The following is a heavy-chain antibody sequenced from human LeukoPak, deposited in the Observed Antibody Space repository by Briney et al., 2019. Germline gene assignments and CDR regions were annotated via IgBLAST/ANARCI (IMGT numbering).Heavy chain of an antibody. Sequence: PGGSLRLSCAASGFTFSSYGMHWVRQAPDKGLEWVAVIWYDGSNKYYADSVKGRFTISRDNSKNTLYLQMNSLRAEDTAVYYCARDLLVVPAAMPDYWGQGTLVTVSS. V-gene: IGHV3-33*01. CDR2: IWYDGSNK. CDR3: ARDLLVVPAAMPDY. J-gene: IGHJ4*02. CDR1: GFTFSSYG. D-gene: IGHD2-2*01.